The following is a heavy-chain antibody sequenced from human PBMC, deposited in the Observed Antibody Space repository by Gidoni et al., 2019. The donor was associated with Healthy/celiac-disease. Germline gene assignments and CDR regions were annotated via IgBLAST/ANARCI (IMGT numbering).Heavy chain of an antibody. Sequence: EVQLVESGGGLVQPGRSLRLSCAASGFTFADYAMHWVRQDPGKGLEGVSGISWNSDSIGYAESVKGRFTISRDNAKNSLYLQMNSLRAEDTALYYCAKGRYYYGSGSYYPNYGMDVWGQGTTVTVSS. CDR2: ISWNSDSI. CDR3: AKGRYYYGSGSYYPNYGMDV. V-gene: IGHV3-9*01. J-gene: IGHJ6*02. D-gene: IGHD3-10*01. CDR1: GFTFADYA.